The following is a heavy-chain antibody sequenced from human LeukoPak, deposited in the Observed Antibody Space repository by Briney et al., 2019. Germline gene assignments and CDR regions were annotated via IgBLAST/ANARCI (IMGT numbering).Heavy chain of an antibody. V-gene: IGHV1-2*04. CDR3: ARPMIPLNCDAFDI. Sequence: GASVKVSCKASGYTFTGYYMHWVRQAPGQGLEWMGWINPNSGGTNYAQKFQGWVTMTRDTSISTAYMELSRLRSDDTAVYYCARPMIPLNCDAFDIWGQGTMVTVS. CDR1: GYTFTGYY. J-gene: IGHJ3*02. D-gene: IGHD3-22*01. CDR2: INPNSGGT.